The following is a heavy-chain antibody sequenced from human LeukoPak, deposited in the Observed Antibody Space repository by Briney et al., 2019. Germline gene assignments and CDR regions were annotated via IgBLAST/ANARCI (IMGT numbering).Heavy chain of an antibody. J-gene: IGHJ6*03. CDR2: ISSSGSII. D-gene: IGHD7-27*01. V-gene: IGHV3-48*04. Sequence: GGSLRLSCAASGFTFSSYWMSWVRQAPGKGLEWVSYISSSGSIICYADSVKGRYTISRDNAKNSVYLQMNSLRAEDTDVYYCARDAWGYYYMDVWGKGTTVTVSS. CDR1: GFTFSSYW. CDR3: ARDAWGYYYMDV.